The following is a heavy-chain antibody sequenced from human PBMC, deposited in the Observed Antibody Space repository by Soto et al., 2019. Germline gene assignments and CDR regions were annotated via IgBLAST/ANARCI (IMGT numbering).Heavy chain of an antibody. Sequence: PSETLSLTCAVSGGSISNGGYSWSWIRQPPGKGLEWIGYMYHSGSTYYNPSLKSRVTISIDRSKNQFSLKLSSVTAADTAVYYCARSRTTVTPSGFQHWGQGTLVTVSS. J-gene: IGHJ1*01. CDR2: MYHSGST. CDR1: GGSISNGGYS. CDR3: ARSRTTVTPSGFQH. V-gene: IGHV4-30-2*01. D-gene: IGHD4-17*01.